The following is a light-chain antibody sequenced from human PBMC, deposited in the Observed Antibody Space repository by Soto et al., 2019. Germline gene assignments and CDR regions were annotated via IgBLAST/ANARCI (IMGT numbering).Light chain of an antibody. V-gene: IGLV2-14*01. CDR3: SSYTSSSTYV. J-gene: IGLJ1*01. CDR2: EVS. CDR1: SSDVGGYNY. Sequence: QSALTQPASVSGSPGQSITISCTGTSSDVGGYNYVSWYQQHPGKAPKLMIHEVSNRPSGVSNRFSGSKSGNTASLTISGLQAEDEADYYCSSYTSSSTYVFASGTKLTVL.